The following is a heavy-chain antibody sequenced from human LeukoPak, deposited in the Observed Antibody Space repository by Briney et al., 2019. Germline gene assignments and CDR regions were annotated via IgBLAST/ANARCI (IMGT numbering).Heavy chain of an antibody. Sequence: SETLSLTCTVSGGSISSYYWSWIRQPAGKGLEWIGRIYTSGSTNYNPSLKSRVTMSVDTSKNQFSLKLGSVTAADTAVYYCARDKSRTYGSADAFDIWGQGTMVTVSS. D-gene: IGHD3-10*01. CDR2: IYTSGST. V-gene: IGHV4-4*07. J-gene: IGHJ3*02. CDR1: GGSISSYY. CDR3: ARDKSRTYGSADAFDI.